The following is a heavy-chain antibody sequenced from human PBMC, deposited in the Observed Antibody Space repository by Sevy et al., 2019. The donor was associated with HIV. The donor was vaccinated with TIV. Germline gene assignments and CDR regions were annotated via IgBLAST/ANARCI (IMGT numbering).Heavy chain of an antibody. CDR2: ISPDSGGT. J-gene: IGHJ3*02. CDR1: GYTFTGYY. CDR3: ARASVHNYYYCDSSGYYPRHAFDI. V-gene: IGHV1-2*02. Sequence: ASVKVSCKASGYTFTGYYMHWVRQAPGQRLEWMGWISPDSGGTNSAQKFQGRVTMTRDTSISTAYMELSRLRSDDTDVYYCARASVHNYYYCDSSGYYPRHAFDIWGQGTMVTVSS. D-gene: IGHD3-22*01.